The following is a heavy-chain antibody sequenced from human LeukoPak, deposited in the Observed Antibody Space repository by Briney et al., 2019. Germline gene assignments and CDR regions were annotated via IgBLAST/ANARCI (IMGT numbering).Heavy chain of an antibody. J-gene: IGHJ6*02. D-gene: IGHD2-15*01. V-gene: IGHV3-7*03. Sequence: GGSLRLSCAASGFTFSSYWMSWVRQAPGKGLEWVANIKQDGSEKCYVDSVKGRFTISRDNAKNSLYLQMNSLRAEDTAVYYCARDRQDIVVVVADYGMDVWGQGTTVTVSS. CDR3: ARDRQDIVVVVADYGMDV. CDR2: IKQDGSEK. CDR1: GFTFSSYW.